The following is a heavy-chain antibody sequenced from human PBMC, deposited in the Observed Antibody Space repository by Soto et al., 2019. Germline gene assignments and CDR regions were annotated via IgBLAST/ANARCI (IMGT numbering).Heavy chain of an antibody. CDR1: GGSISNNNFY. Sequence: SETLSLTCTVSGGSISNNNFYWGWIRQPPGKGLEWIGSIYYSGSTYYNPSLKSRVTISVDTPKNQFSLKLSSVTATDTAVYYCARHGDGYCSGGSCHPFTYWGQGALVTVSS. V-gene: IGHV4-39*01. CDR3: ARHGDGYCSGGSCHPFTY. J-gene: IGHJ4*02. D-gene: IGHD2-15*01. CDR2: IYYSGST.